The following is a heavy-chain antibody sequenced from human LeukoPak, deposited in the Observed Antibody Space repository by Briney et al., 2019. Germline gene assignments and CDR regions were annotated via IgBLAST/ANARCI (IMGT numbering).Heavy chain of an antibody. D-gene: IGHD6-19*01. CDR2: IHYSVST. CDR3: ARRESSGWSYFDY. J-gene: IGHJ4*02. V-gene: IGHV4-59*05. CDR1: GGSISSYY. Sequence: SETLSLTCTVSGGSISSYYWSWIRQPPGEGLEWIGSIHYSVSTYYNPSLKSRVTISVDTSKNQFALKVSSVTAADTAVYYCARRESSGWSYFDYWGQGTLVTVSS.